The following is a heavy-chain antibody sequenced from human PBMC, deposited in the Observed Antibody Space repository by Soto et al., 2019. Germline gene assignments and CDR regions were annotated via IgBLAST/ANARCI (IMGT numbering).Heavy chain of an antibody. J-gene: IGHJ6*02. Sequence: GGSLRLSCAASGFTFSDYAMHWVRQAPGKGLEWVAIISFDGSNEHCADSVQGRFTISRDNSENTLYLQMNSLRADDTAVYYCARPAATVIFYSGMDVWGQGTTVTVSS. CDR1: GFTFSDYA. CDR3: ARPAATVIFYSGMDV. D-gene: IGHD4-17*01. V-gene: IGHV3-30-3*01. CDR2: ISFDGSNE.